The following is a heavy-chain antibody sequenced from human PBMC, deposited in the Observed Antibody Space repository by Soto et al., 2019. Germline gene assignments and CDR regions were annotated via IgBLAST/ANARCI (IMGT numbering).Heavy chain of an antibody. D-gene: IGHD6-19*01. CDR1: GFIFSNYA. CDR2: FTSGGST. V-gene: IGHV3-23*01. CDR3: ARTDKYNSQSSGWANRFDY. J-gene: IGHJ4*02. Sequence: EVQLLESGGDLVQPGGSLRLSCAASGFIFSNYAMTWVRQAPGKGPEWVSTFTSGGSTYYRGTVKGRFTISRDKSKNTLYLQMNSLRAEDTAVYYCARTDKYNSQSSGWANRFDYWGQGTLVTVSS.